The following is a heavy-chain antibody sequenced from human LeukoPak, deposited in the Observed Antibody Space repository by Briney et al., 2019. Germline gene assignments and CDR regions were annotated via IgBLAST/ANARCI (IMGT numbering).Heavy chain of an antibody. V-gene: IGHV1-2*02. CDR2: INPNSGGT. CDR1: GYTFTGYY. Sequence: ASVKVSCKASGYTFTGYYVHWVRQAPGQGLEWMGWINPNSGGTNYAQKFQGRVTMTRDTSISTAYMELSRLRSDDTAVYYCAREWYAGDYFDYWGQGTLVTVSS. CDR3: AREWYAGDYFDY. D-gene: IGHD6-13*01. J-gene: IGHJ4*02.